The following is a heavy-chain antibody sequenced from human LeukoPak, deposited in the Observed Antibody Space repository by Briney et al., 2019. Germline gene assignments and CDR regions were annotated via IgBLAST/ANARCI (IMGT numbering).Heavy chain of an antibody. CDR2: ISAYNGNT. V-gene: IGHV1-18*01. J-gene: IGHJ4*02. D-gene: IGHD3-10*01. Sequence: GASVKVSCKASGYTFTSYGTSWVRQAPGQGLEWMGWISAYNGNTNYAQKLQGRVTMTTDTSTSTAYMELRSLRSDDTAVYYCARDPWYYGSGTNDYWGQGTLVTVSS. CDR1: GYTFTSYG. CDR3: ARDPWYYGSGTNDY.